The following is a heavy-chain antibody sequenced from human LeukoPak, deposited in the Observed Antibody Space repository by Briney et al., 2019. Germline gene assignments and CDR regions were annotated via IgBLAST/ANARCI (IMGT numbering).Heavy chain of an antibody. Sequence: ASVKVSCKASGYTFTSYDISWVRHATGQGLEWMGWMNPNSGNTGYAQKFQGRVTITRNTSISTAYMELSSLRSEDTAVYYCARGGSSEVYATDYYYYMDVWGKGTTVTVSS. D-gene: IGHD2-8*01. CDR2: MNPNSGNT. V-gene: IGHV1-8*03. CDR1: GYTFTSYD. CDR3: ARGGSSEVYATDYYYYMDV. J-gene: IGHJ6*03.